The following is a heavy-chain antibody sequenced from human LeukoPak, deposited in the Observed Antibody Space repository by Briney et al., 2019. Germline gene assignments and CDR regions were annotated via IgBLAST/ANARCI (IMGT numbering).Heavy chain of an antibody. CDR3: ARDRTWFGESHYNYYGMDV. V-gene: IGHV3-74*01. D-gene: IGHD3-10*01. J-gene: IGHJ6*02. Sequence: GGSLRLSCAASGFTFSNYWMHWVRQAPGKGLVWVSRIKTDGSGTTYADSVKGRFTISRDNAKNTLYLQMSSLRAEDTAVYYCARDRTWFGESHYNYYGMDVWGQGTTVTVSS. CDR1: GFTFSNYW. CDR2: IKTDGSGT.